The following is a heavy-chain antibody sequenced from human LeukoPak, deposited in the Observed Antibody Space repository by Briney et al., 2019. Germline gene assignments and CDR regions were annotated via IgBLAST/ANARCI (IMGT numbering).Heavy chain of an antibody. V-gene: IGHV3-23*01. CDR2: ISASGSTT. CDR1: GFTFTDYT. J-gene: IGHJ4*02. Sequence: GGSLRLSCAASGFTFTDYTMGWVRQAPGQGLEWASTISASGSTTNYADSVRGRFTISRDNSKNTLSLQMSSLRAEDTAVYYCAKARTPYNSGFDYWGQGTLVAVSS. CDR3: AKARTPYNSGFDY. D-gene: IGHD6-19*01.